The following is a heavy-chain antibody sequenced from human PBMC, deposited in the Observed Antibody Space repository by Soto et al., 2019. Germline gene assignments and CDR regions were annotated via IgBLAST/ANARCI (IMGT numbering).Heavy chain of an antibody. CDR1: GYTFTSYG. V-gene: IGHV1-18*04. Sequence: ASVKVSCKASGYTFTSYGISWVRQAPGQGLGWMGWISAYNGNTNYAQKLQGRVTMTTDTSTSTAYMELRSLRSDDTAVYYCARSPEYYDILTGYYIRGYYYYGMDVWGQGTTVTSP. D-gene: IGHD3-9*01. CDR3: ARSPEYYDILTGYYIRGYYYYGMDV. J-gene: IGHJ6*02. CDR2: ISAYNGNT.